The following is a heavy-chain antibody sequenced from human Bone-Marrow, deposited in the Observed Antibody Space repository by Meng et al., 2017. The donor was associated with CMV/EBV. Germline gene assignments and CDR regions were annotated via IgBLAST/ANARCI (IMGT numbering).Heavy chain of an antibody. CDR3: ATSPGWLQPPRFDY. J-gene: IGHJ4*02. CDR1: GYTFTGYY. CDR2: INPNSGGT. V-gene: IGHV1-2*02. Sequence: ASVKVSCKASGYTFTGYYMHWVRQAPGQGLEWMGWINPNSGGTNYAQKFQGRVTMTRDTSISTAYMELSRLRSDDTAVYYCATSPGWLQPPRFDYWGQGTLVTFPS. D-gene: IGHD5-24*01.